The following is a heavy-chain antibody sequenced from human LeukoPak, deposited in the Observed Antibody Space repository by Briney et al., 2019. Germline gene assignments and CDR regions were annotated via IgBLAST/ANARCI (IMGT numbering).Heavy chain of an antibody. CDR1: GFTFSSYA. J-gene: IGHJ4*02. CDR3: AKDTIAVAVDFGS. D-gene: IGHD6-19*01. CDR2: ISGSGSST. Sequence: GGSLRLSCAASGFTFSSYAMNWVRQAPGKGLEWVSVISGSGSSTYYADSVKGRFTISRDNSKNALYLQMNSLRAEDTAVYYCAKDTIAVAVDFGSWGQGTLVTVSS. V-gene: IGHV3-23*01.